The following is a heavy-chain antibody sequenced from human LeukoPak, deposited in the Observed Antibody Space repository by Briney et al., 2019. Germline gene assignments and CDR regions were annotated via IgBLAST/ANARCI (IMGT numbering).Heavy chain of an antibody. Sequence: SGTLSLTCAVPGGSISSSNWWSWVRQPPGKGLEWIGYIYYSGSTYYNPSLKSRVTISVDTSKNQFSLKLSSVTAADTAEYYCARELAYCGGDCYSDWFDPWGQGTLVTVSS. D-gene: IGHD2-21*02. CDR1: GGSISSSNW. J-gene: IGHJ5*02. V-gene: IGHV4-4*02. CDR3: ARELAYCGGDCYSDWFDP. CDR2: IYYSGST.